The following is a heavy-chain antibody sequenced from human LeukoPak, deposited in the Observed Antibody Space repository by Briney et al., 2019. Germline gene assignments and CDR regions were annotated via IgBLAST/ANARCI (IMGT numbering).Heavy chain of an antibody. CDR2: ISGSGGST. V-gene: IGHV3-23*01. CDR1: GFTFSSYA. D-gene: IGHD5-24*01. J-gene: IGHJ4*02. Sequence: AGGSLRLSCAASGFTFSSYAMTWVRQAPGKGLEWVSAISGSGGSTYYADSVKGRFTIPRDNSKNTPYLQMNSLRAEDTAVYYCAKDRDGYGVWGQGTLVTVSS. CDR3: AKDRDGYGV.